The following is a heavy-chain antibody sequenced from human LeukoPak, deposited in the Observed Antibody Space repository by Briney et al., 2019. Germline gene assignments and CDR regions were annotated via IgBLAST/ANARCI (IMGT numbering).Heavy chain of an antibody. D-gene: IGHD3-22*01. CDR1: GYTFTGYY. V-gene: IGHV1-46*01. CDR2: SNPSGGRT. Sequence: ASVKVSCKASGYTFTGYYMYWVRQAPGQGLEWMGVSNPSGGRTTYAQKFQGRVTMTRDMSTSTVYMELSSLRSEDTAVYYCARGPGEGGSSGYYYGKPEDPAEYYFDYWGQGTLVTVSS. J-gene: IGHJ4*02. CDR3: ARGPGEGGSSGYYYGKPEDPAEYYFDY.